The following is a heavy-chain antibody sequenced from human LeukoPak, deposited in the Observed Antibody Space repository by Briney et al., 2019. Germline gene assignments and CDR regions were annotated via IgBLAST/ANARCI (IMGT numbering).Heavy chain of an antibody. J-gene: IGHJ4*02. Sequence: SGPTLVKPTQTLTLTCTFSGFSLTSSGVGVGWIRQPPRKALEWLALIYWNDDKRYSPSLKSSVTITKDTSKNQVVLTMTNMDPVATATYYCVHRIAISGVHTFDYWGQGNFVTVS. V-gene: IGHV2-5*01. CDR3: VHRIAISGVHTFDY. D-gene: IGHD3-3*01. CDR1: GFSLTSSGVG. CDR2: IYWNDDK.